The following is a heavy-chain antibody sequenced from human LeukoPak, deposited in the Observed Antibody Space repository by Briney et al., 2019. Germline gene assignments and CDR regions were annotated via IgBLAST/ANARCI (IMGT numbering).Heavy chain of an antibody. Sequence: SETLSLTCTVSGGSISSYYWSWIRQPPGKGLEWIGYIYYSGSTNYNPSLKSRVTISVDTSKNQFSLKLSSVTAADTAVYYCARSQISYISTIVFGTVDCWGQGTMVTVSS. CDR1: GGSISSYY. CDR3: ARSQISYISTIVFGTVDC. V-gene: IGHV4-59*01. J-gene: IGHJ3*01. D-gene: IGHD3-22*01. CDR2: IYYSGST.